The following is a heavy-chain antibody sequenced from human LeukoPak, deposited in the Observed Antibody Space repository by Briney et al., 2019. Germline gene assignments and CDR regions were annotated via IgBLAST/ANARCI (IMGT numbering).Heavy chain of an antibody. CDR3: ARPRGSNDAFDI. CDR2: IWHDGSNK. J-gene: IGHJ3*02. V-gene: IGHV3-33*01. Sequence: PGRSLRLSCAASGFTFSSYGMHWVRQAPGKGLEWVAVIWHDGSNKYYADSVKGRFTISRDNSKNTLYLQMSSLRAEDTAVYYCARPRGSNDAFDIWGQGTMVTVSS. D-gene: IGHD3-10*01. CDR1: GFTFSSYG.